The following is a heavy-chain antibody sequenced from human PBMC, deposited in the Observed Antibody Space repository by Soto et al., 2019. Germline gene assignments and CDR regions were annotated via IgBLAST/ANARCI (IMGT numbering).Heavy chain of an antibody. CDR1: GLNFNGYT. D-gene: IGHD3-10*01. J-gene: IGHJ4*02. V-gene: IGHV3-23*01. CDR3: AKPVYGSGSPDH. CDR2: IAETGSST. Sequence: GGSLRLSCATSGLNFNGYTMSWVRQAPGQGLEWVSGIAETGSSTYYADSVKGRFTISRDNSENTLYLQMNNLRAEDTAIYYCAKPVYGSGSPDHWGQGTRVTVSS.